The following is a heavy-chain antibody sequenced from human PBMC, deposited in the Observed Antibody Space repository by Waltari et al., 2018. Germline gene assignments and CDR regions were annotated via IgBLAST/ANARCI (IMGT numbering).Heavy chain of an antibody. D-gene: IGHD6-6*01. V-gene: IGHV2-5*01. CDR2: IYWNDDK. CDR1: GFSLSTSGVG. Sequence: QITLKESGPTLVKPTQTLTLTCTFSGFSLSTSGVGVCWLRQPPGKALEWLALIYWNDDKRYSPSLKSRLTITKDTAKNQVVLTMTNMDPVDTATYYCAQSSIAARRDAFDIWGQGTMVTVSS. CDR3: AQSSIAARRDAFDI. J-gene: IGHJ3*02.